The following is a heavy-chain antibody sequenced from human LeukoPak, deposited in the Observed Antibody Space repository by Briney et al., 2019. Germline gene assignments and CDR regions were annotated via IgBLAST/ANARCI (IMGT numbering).Heavy chain of an antibody. CDR1: GFTFSSYS. D-gene: IGHD3-10*01. CDR2: ISSSSSYI. Sequence: GGSLRFSCAASGFTFSSYSMNWVRQAPGKGLEWVSSISSSSSYIYYADSVKGRFAISRDNAKNSLYLQMNSLRAEDTAVYYCARGNYGSGSPNWFDPWGQGTLVTVSS. V-gene: IGHV3-21*01. CDR3: ARGNYGSGSPNWFDP. J-gene: IGHJ5*02.